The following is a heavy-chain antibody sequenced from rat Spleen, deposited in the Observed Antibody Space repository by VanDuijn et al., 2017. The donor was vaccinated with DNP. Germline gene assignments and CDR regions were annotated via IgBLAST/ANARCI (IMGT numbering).Heavy chain of an antibody. CDR2: ISPSGGST. CDR1: GFTFSNYD. V-gene: IGHV5-19*01. Sequence: EVQLVESGGGLVQPGRSLKLSCAASGFTFSNYDMAWVRQAPTKGLEWVASISPSGGSTYYRDSVKGRFTISRDNAKSTLYLRMDSLRSEGTATYFCETQQLAAGAYWGQGTLVTVSS. CDR3: ETQQLAAGAY. D-gene: IGHD1-2*01. J-gene: IGHJ3*01.